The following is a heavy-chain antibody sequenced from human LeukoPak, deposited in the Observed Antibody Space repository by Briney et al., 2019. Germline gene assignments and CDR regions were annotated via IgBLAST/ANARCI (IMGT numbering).Heavy chain of an antibody. Sequence: PGGSLRLSCAASGFTFSSYSMNWVRQAPGKGLEWVSSISSSSSYIYYADSVKGRFTISRDSVRNSLDLQMSSLRVEDTAVYYCARDYFMDVWGQGTTVTVSS. D-gene: IGHD2/OR15-2a*01. V-gene: IGHV3-21*04. CDR2: ISSSSSYI. CDR3: ARDYFMDV. CDR1: GFTFSSYS. J-gene: IGHJ6*02.